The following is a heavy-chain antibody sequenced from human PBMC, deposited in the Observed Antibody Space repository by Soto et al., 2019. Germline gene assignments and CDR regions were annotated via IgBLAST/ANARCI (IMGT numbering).Heavy chain of an antibody. J-gene: IGHJ4*02. D-gene: IGHD2-15*01. CDR1: GYTFTSYG. CDR3: ARQGVGVVVVAASSGPPDY. V-gene: IGHV1-18*01. Sequence: QVQLVQSGAEVKKPGASVKVSCTASGYTFTSYGISWVRQAPGQGLEWMGWISAYNGNTNYAQKLQGRVTMTTDTSTSTAYMELRSLRSDDTAVYYCARQGVGVVVVAASSGPPDYWGQGTLVTVSS. CDR2: ISAYNGNT.